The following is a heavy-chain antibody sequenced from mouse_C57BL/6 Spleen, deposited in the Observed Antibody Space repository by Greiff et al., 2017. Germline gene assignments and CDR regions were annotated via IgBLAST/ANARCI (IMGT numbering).Heavy chain of an antibody. CDR1: GYTFTDYY. CDR3: ARTYYAYEGFAY. D-gene: IGHD2-9*01. Sequence: EVQLQQSGPELVKPGASVKISCKASGYTFTDYYMNWVKQSHGKSLEWIGDINPNNGGTSYNQKLKGKATLTVDKSSSTAYMELRSLTSEDSAVYYCARTYYAYEGFAYWGQGTLVTVSA. CDR2: INPNNGGT. J-gene: IGHJ3*01. V-gene: IGHV1-26*01.